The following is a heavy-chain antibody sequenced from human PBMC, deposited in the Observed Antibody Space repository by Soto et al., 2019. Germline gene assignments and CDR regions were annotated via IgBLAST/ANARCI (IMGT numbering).Heavy chain of an antibody. CDR3: ARHLRDSRGYDCHFDY. J-gene: IGHJ4*02. Sequence: SETLSLTCTVSGGSISSRGYYWGWIRQPPGKGLEWIGTIYYSGNTNSNPSLRSRVTMSVDTSKNQFSLRLSSVTAADTAVYYCARHLRDSRGYDCHFDYWGQGTLVTVSS. CDR1: GGSISSRGYY. V-gene: IGHV4-39*01. CDR2: IYYSGNT. D-gene: IGHD3-22*01.